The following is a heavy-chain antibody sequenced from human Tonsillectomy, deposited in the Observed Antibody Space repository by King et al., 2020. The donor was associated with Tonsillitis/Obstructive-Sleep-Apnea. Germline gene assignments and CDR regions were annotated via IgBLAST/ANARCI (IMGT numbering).Heavy chain of an antibody. J-gene: IGHJ4*02. CDR2: ISYDGSNK. CDR1: GFKFSSYA. CDR3: AGSIKGWHYFDY. V-gene: IGHV3-30*04. Sequence: VQLVESGGGVVQPGRSLRLSCAASGFKFSSYAMHWVRQAPGKGLEWVAFISYDGSNKYYADSVKGRFTISRDNSKNTLFLQMNSLRVEDTAVYYCAGSIKGWHYFDYGGQGILVTASS. D-gene: IGHD6-19*01.